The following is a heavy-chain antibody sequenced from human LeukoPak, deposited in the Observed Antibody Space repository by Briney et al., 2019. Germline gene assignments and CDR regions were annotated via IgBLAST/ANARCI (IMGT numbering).Heavy chain of an antibody. V-gene: IGHV5-51*03. CDR2: VYPGDGGA. CDR1: GYLFSTSW. CDR3: ARKSYYDSYQHAFDI. D-gene: IGHD3-22*01. Sequence: GESLNLSCKGSGYLFSTSWMGWVRQMPGKGLEWMGVVYPGDGGAIYRQALKGQVTMSGDTAKNTAYLQWSSLKASDTAIYYCARKSYYDSYQHAFDIWGQGTMVTVSS. J-gene: IGHJ3*02.